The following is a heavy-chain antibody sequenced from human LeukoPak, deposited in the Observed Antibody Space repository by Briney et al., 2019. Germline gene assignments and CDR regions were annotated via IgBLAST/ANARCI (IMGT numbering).Heavy chain of an antibody. CDR3: ASISGYYLHDAFDI. V-gene: IGHV1-18*01. J-gene: IGHJ3*02. D-gene: IGHD3-22*01. Sequence: ASVKVSCKASGYTFTSYGISWVRRAPGQGLEWMGWISAYNGNTNYAQKLQGRVTMTTDTSTSTAYMELRSLRSDDTAVYYCASISGYYLHDAFDIWGQGTMVTVSS. CDR2: ISAYNGNT. CDR1: GYTFTSYG.